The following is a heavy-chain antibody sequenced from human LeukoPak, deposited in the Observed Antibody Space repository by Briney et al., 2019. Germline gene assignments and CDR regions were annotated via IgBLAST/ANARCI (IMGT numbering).Heavy chain of an antibody. CDR1: GGSISGYH. Sequence: PSETLSLTCNVSGGSISGYHWSWIRQPPGKGLEWLGYIYYSGSSNYNPSLKSRVTISVDTSKNQFSLKLSSVTAADTAVYYCARAPYSSGWYRKGFDYWGQGTLVTVSS. CDR3: ARAPYSSGWYRKGFDY. CDR2: IYYSGSS. V-gene: IGHV4-59*12. J-gene: IGHJ4*02. D-gene: IGHD6-19*01.